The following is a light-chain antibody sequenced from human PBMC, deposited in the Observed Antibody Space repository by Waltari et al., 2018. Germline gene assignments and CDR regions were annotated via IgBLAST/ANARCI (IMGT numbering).Light chain of an antibody. J-gene: IGKJ1*01. V-gene: IGKV2-40*01. CDR1: QSLLDSADGNTY. Sequence: DIVMTQTPLSLPVTLGESASISCRSSQSLLDSADGNTYLEWYLQKPGQSPHLLIYEISKRASGVPDRFSGSGSDTDFTLKISRVEADDVGIYYCMQALEFPWTFGQGTKVEIK. CDR3: MQALEFPWT. CDR2: EIS.